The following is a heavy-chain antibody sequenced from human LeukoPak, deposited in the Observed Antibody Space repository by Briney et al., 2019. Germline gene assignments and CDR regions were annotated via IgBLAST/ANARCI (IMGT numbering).Heavy chain of an antibody. J-gene: IGHJ6*02. CDR1: GFTFSSYA. D-gene: IGHD1-26*01. Sequence: GGSLRLSCAASGFTFSSYAMSWVRQAPGKGLEWVSAISGSGGSTYYADSVKGRFTISRDNSKNTLYLQMYSLRAEDTAVYYYAKAGVSFVGATNYYYGMDVWGLGTTVTVSS. CDR3: AKAGVSFVGATNYYYGMDV. V-gene: IGHV3-23*01. CDR2: ISGSGGST.